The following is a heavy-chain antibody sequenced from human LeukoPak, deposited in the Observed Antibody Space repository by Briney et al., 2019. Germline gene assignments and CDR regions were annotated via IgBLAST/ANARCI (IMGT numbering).Heavy chain of an antibody. CDR3: ARVGYGDPSYMDV. J-gene: IGHJ6*03. CDR2: IYHSGST. Sequence: SETLSLTCTVSGYSISSGYYWGWIRQPPGKGLEWIGSIYHSGSTYYNPSLKSRVTISVDTSKNQFSLKLSSVTAADTAVYYCARVGYGDPSYMDVWGKGTTVTVSS. V-gene: IGHV4-38-2*02. CDR1: GYSISSGYY. D-gene: IGHD4-17*01.